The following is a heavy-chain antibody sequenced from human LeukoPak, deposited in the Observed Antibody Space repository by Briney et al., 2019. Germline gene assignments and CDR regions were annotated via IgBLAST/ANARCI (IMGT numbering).Heavy chain of an antibody. CDR3: VRADSRSRSDLAFNFFGLDV. D-gene: IGHD3-3*02. Sequence: GGSLRLSCAASGFTFSDYTMNWVRQALGKGLEWVSFITTGSSYISYADPVKGRFTISRDNAKNSLYLHLDNLRVEDTAVYYCVRADSRSRSDLAFNFFGLDVWGQGTAITVS. J-gene: IGHJ6*02. CDR1: GFTFSDYT. V-gene: IGHV3-21*04. CDR2: ITTGSSYI.